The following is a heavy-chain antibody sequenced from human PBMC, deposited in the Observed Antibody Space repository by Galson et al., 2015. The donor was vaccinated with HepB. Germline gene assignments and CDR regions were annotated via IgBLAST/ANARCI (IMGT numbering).Heavy chain of an antibody. Sequence: SVKVSCKASGGTFSSYAISWVRQAPGQGLEWMGRIIPILGIANYAQKFQGRVTITADKSTSTAYMELSSLRSEDTAVYYCASDYSSGWRFRAVGFGYWGQGTLVTVSS. CDR1: GGTFSSYA. CDR3: ASDYSSGWRFRAVGFGY. J-gene: IGHJ4*02. CDR2: IIPILGIA. V-gene: IGHV1-69*04. D-gene: IGHD6-19*01.